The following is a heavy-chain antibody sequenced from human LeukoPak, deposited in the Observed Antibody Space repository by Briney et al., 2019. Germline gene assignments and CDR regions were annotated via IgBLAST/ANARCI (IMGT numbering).Heavy chain of an antibody. J-gene: IGHJ5*02. Sequence: GGSLRLSCAAARFTRSTYTMNWVGQTAAKGLEWVSYISHTGSTIHYADSVKGRFTVSRDNGKNSLFLQMNGLRVEDTGVYYCARAVVAWLDPWGQGTLVTVSS. CDR1: RFTRSTYT. D-gene: IGHD3-22*01. V-gene: IGHV3-48*04. CDR2: ISHTGSTI. CDR3: ARAVVAWLDP.